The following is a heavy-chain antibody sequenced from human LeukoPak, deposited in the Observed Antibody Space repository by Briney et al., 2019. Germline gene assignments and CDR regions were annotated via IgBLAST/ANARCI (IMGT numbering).Heavy chain of an antibody. Sequence: SETLSLTCTVSGVSISSGDYYWSWIRQPPGKGLEWIGYIYYSGSTYYNPSLKSRVTISVDTSKNQFSLKLSSVTAADTAVYCAKERFLEWSYFDYWGQGTLVTVSS. V-gene: IGHV4-30-4*01. D-gene: IGHD3-3*01. CDR1: GVSISSGDYY. J-gene: IGHJ4*02. CDR2: IYYSGST. CDR3: KERFLEWSYFDY.